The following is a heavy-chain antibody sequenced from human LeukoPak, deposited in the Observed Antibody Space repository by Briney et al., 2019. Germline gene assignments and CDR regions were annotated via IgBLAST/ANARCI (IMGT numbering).Heavy chain of an antibody. V-gene: IGHV4-34*01. D-gene: IGHD3-9*01. Sequence: SETLSLTCAVYGGSFSGYYWSWIRQPPGKGLEWIGEINHSGSTNYNPSLKSRVTISVGTSKNQFSLKLSSVTAADTAVYYCARVDDYDILTGYYNWGQGTLVTVSS. CDR2: INHSGST. CDR1: GGSFSGYY. J-gene: IGHJ4*02. CDR3: ARVDDYDILTGYYN.